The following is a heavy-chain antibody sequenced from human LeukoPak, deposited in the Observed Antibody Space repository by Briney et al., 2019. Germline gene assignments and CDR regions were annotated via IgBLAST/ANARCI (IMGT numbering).Heavy chain of an antibody. CDR2: IWSDGSKK. Sequence: PGRSLRLSCAASGFTFNYYGMHWVRQAPGKGLEWVAVIWSDGSKKYYANSVKGRFTVSRDDSKSTLYLQMNSLRVEDTALYFCARDDDTSSHYSRFDYWGQGTRVTVSS. J-gene: IGHJ4*02. CDR1: GFTFNYYG. V-gene: IGHV3-33*01. CDR3: ARDDDTSSHYSRFDY. D-gene: IGHD3-22*01.